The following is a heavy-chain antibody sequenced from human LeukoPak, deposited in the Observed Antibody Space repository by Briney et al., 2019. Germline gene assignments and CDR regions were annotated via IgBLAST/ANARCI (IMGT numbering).Heavy chain of an antibody. D-gene: IGHD3-22*01. Sequence: PSETLSLTCAVYGGSFSGYYWSWIRQPPGKGLEWIGEINHSGSTNYNPSLKSRVTISVDTSKNQFSLKLSSVTAADTAVYYCASDRHSSGLLNYWGQGTLVTVSS. CDR3: ASDRHSSGLLNY. CDR2: INHSGST. J-gene: IGHJ4*02. V-gene: IGHV4-34*01. CDR1: GGSFSGYY.